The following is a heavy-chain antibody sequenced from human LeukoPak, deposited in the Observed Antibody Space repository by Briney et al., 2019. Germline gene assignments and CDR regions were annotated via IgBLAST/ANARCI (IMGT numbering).Heavy chain of an antibody. CDR1: GGSISSGTYY. Sequence: NPSETLSLTCTVSGGSISSGTYYWSWIRQPAGKGLEWIGRIYTSGSTNYNPSLKSRVTISVDTSKNQCSLKLSSVTAADTAVYYCARGHIGPWGQGTLVTVSS. D-gene: IGHD2-21*01. V-gene: IGHV4-61*02. J-gene: IGHJ5*02. CDR2: IYTSGST. CDR3: ARGHIGP.